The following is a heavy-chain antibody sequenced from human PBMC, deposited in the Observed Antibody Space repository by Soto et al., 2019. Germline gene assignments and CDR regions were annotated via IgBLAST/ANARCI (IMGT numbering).Heavy chain of an antibody. J-gene: IGHJ4*02. CDR1: GGSISSSSYY. Sequence: PSETLSLTCTVSGGSISSSSYYWGWIRQPPGKGLEWIGSIYYSGSTYYNPSLKSRVTISVDTSKNQFSLKLSSVTAADTAVYYCARHGVLWFGELPYGDGLFDFWGQGTLVTVSS. D-gene: IGHD3-10*01. CDR2: IYYSGST. CDR3: ARHGVLWFGELPYGDGLFDF. V-gene: IGHV4-39*01.